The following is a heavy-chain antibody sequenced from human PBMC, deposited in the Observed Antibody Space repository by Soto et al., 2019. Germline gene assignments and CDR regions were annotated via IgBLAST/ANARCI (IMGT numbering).Heavy chain of an antibody. V-gene: IGHV3-48*02. D-gene: IGHD4-17*01. CDR2: ITSTSGTI. CDR3: ARLPKGTTVTS. Sequence: EVQLVESGGGLVQPGGSLRLSCAASGFSFSNYSMNWVRQAPGKGLEWVSYITSTSGTIYYADSVKGRFTTSRDNAKNSLDLQMNSLRDEDTAVYYCARLPKGTTVTSWGRGTLVTVSS. CDR1: GFSFSNYS. J-gene: IGHJ4*02.